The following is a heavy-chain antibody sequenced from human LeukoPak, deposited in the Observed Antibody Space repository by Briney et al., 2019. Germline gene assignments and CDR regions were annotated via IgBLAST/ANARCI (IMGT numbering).Heavy chain of an antibody. CDR1: GFTFSSYG. CDR3: NGMDV. J-gene: IGHJ6*02. CDR2: ISYDGSNK. Sequence: GGSLRLSCAASGFTFSSYGMHWVRQAPGRGLEWVAVISYDGSNKYYADSVKGRFTISRDNSKNTLYLQMNSLRAEDTAVYYCNGMDVWGQGTTVTVSS. V-gene: IGHV3-30*03.